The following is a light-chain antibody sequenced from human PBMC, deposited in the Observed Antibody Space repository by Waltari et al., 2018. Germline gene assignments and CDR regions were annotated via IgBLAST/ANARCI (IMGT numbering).Light chain of an antibody. CDR1: SSNIGAGYD. Sequence: QSVLTQPPSVSGAPGQRVTISCTGSSSNIGAGYDVHWYQQLPGTAPKLLIYGNNNLPSGVPYRFSGSASGSSASLAISGLQAEDEADYYCQSYDSSLSGQGVFGGGTKLTVL. CDR3: QSYDSSLSGQGV. CDR2: GNN. J-gene: IGLJ3*02. V-gene: IGLV1-40*01.